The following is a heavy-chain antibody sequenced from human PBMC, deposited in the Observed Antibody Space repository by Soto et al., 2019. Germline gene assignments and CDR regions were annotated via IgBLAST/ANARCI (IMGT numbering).Heavy chain of an antibody. CDR2: ITASSACI. D-gene: IGHD2-21*01. J-gene: IGHJ5*02. CDR3: VRSGTARLLRHSWFDT. Sequence: EVQLVESGGGLVKPGGFLRLSCAASGFTFNTYDMNWVRQAPGKGLEWVSSITASSACIYYADSVRGRITISRDNAKNSLFLQMHSLRAEDTAVYYCVRSGTARLLRHSWFDTWGQGTLVTVSS. V-gene: IGHV3-21*01. CDR1: GFTFNTYD.